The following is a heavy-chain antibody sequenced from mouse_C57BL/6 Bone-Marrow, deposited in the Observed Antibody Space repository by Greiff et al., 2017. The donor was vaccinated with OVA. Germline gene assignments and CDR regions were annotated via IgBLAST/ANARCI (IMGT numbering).Heavy chain of an antibody. Sequence: EVHLVESGAGLVKPGASLKLSCAASGYTFTDYGMHWVRQAPGQGLEWVAYISSGSSTIYYADTVKGRFTISRDNAKNTLFLQMTSLRSEDTAMYYCARVTTVSFDVWGTGTTVTVSS. J-gene: IGHJ1*03. CDR3: ARVTTVSFDV. D-gene: IGHD1-1*01. CDR1: GYTFTDYG. CDR2: ISSGSSTI. V-gene: IGHV5-17*01.